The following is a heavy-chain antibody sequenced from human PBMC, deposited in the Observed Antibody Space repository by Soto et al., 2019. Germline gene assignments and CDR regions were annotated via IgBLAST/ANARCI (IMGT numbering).Heavy chain of an antibody. CDR2: IWYDGSNK. D-gene: IGHD6-6*01. CDR1: GFTFSSYG. V-gene: IGHV3-33*01. J-gene: IGHJ4*02. Sequence: PGGSLRLSCAASGFTFSSYGMHWVRQAPGKGLEWVAVIWYDGSNKYYADSVKGRLTISRDNSKNTLYLQMNSLRAEDTAVYYCTRDYGQLVRGQNYFDYWGQGTLVTVSS. CDR3: TRDYGQLVRGQNYFDY.